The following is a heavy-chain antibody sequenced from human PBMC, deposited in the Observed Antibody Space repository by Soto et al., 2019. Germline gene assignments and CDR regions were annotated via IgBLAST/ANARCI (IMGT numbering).Heavy chain of an antibody. CDR3: ARAHPYYDILTGYYNVFYFDY. CDR1: GGSFSCYY. V-gene: IGHV4-34*01. Sequence: SETLSLTCAVYGGSFSCYYWSWIRQPPGKGLEWIGEINHSGSTNYNPSLKSRVTISVDTSKNQFSLKLSSVTAADTAVYYCARAHPYYDILTGYYNVFYFDYWGQGTLVTVSS. D-gene: IGHD3-9*01. J-gene: IGHJ4*02. CDR2: INHSGST.